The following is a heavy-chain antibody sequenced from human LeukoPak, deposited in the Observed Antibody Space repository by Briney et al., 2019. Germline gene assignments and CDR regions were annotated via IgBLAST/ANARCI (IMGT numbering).Heavy chain of an antibody. D-gene: IGHD1-26*01. CDR2: LYSDGGT. Sequence: GGSLRLSCSASGFTVSSNYMSWVRQAPGKGLEWVSVLYSDGGTYYADSVKGRFTFSRHISKNTLFLQMNSLRAEDTAVYYCASPSPGARGAFDYWGQGTLVTVSS. CDR3: ASPSPGARGAFDY. V-gene: IGHV3-53*01. J-gene: IGHJ4*02. CDR1: GFTVSSNY.